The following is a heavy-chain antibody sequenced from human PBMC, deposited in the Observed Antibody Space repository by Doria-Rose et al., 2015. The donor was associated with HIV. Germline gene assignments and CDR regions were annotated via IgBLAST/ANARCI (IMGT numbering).Heavy chain of an antibody. V-gene: IGHV2-26*01. CDR3: ARIKSSRWYHKYYFDF. J-gene: IGHJ4*02. CDR2: IFSDDER. D-gene: IGHD6-13*01. Sequence: QWGPVLVKPTETLTLTCTVSGVSLSSPGMGVSWIRQPPGQALEWLAHIFSDDERSYKTSLKSRLTISRGTSKSQVVLTMTDMDPVDTATYYCARIKSSRWYHKYYFDFWGQGTLVIVSA. CDR1: GVSLSSPGMG.